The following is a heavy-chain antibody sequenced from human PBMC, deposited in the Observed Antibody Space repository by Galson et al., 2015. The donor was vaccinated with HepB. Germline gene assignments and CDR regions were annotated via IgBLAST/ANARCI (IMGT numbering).Heavy chain of an antibody. CDR3: ARGQVAAAGGGYYYYYGMDV. V-gene: IGHV3-11*06. CDR2: ISSSSSYT. Sequence: SLRLSCAASGFTFSDYYMSWIRQAPGKGLEWVSYISSSSSYTNYADSVKGRFTISRDNAKNSLYLQMNSLRAEDTAVYYCARGQVAAAGGGYYYYYGMDVWGQGTLVTVSS. D-gene: IGHD6-13*01. CDR1: GFTFSDYY. J-gene: IGHJ6*02.